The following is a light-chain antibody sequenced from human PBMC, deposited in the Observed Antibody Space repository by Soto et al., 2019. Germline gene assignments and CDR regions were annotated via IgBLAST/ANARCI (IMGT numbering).Light chain of an antibody. CDR1: QGISNW. J-gene: IGKJ4*01. V-gene: IGKV1D-12*01. Sequence: QITQSPSSLSPSVGYRVTLACRASQGISNWLAWYQQKPGKAPNLLIYAASSLQSGVPSRFSGSASGTDFTLTISSLQPEDFATYYCQQAYSLPPTLGGGTKVDIK. CDR3: QQAYSLPPT. CDR2: AAS.